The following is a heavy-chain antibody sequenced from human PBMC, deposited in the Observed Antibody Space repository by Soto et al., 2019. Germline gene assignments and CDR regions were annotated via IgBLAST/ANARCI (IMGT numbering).Heavy chain of an antibody. V-gene: IGHV3-30*18. J-gene: IGHJ5*02. Sequence: GGSLRLSCAASGFTFSSYGMHWVRQAPGKGLEWVAVISYDGSNKYYADSVKGRFTISRDNSKNTLYLQMNSLRAEDTAVYYCAKDPHNTPYNWFDPWGQGTLVTVSS. CDR1: GFTFSSYG. CDR3: AKDPHNTPYNWFDP. CDR2: ISYDGSNK. D-gene: IGHD1-20*01.